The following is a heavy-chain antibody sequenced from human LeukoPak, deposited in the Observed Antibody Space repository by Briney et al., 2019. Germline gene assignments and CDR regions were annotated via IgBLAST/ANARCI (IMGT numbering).Heavy chain of an antibody. D-gene: IGHD1-14*01. CDR2: INSDGSRT. CDR3: ARQPDY. V-gene: IGHV3-74*01. Sequence: GGSLRLSCAASGFTFSNYWMHWVRQAPGKGLVWVSHINSDGSRTNYAASVKGRFPISRDNAKNTLYLQMNSLRAEDTAVYYCARQPDYWGQGTLVTVSS. CDR1: GFTFSNYW. J-gene: IGHJ4*02.